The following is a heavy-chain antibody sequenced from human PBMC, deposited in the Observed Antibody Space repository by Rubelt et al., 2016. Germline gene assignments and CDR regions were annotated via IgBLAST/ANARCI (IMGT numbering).Heavy chain of an antibody. CDR2: ISASGGTT. V-gene: IGHV3-23*01. CDR3: AKDGRRDDYGDSRPLDY. J-gene: IGHJ4*02. D-gene: IGHD4-17*01. Sequence: GKGLEWLSGISASGGTTYYADSVKGRFTISRDNPESTLYLQMNSLRADDTAVYSCAKDGRRDDYGDSRPLDYWGQGTLVTVSS.